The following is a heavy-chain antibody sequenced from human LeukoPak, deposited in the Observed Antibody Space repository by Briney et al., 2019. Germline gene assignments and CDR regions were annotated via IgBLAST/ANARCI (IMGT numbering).Heavy chain of an antibody. V-gene: IGHV3-7*03. CDR1: GFIFSDYW. D-gene: IGHD3-22*01. J-gene: IGHJ4*02. Sequence: GGSLRLSCAASGFIFSDYWMSWVRQAPGKGLEWVANIKQDGSEKYYVGSVKGRFTISRDNAKSSLYLQMNSLRAEDTAVYYCTREMVMIDYWGQGNLVTVSS. CDR3: TREMVMIDY. CDR2: IKQDGSEK.